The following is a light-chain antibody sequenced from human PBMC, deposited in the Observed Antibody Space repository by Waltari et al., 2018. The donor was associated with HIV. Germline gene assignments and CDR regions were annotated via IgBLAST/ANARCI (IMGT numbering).Light chain of an antibody. CDR2: KDS. Sequence: SYELTQPPSVSVSPGQTARITCSGDALAMQYAHWYQQKSGQAPVPVIYKDSERPSGIPGRFSGSSSGTTVTLTISGVQAEDEADYYCQSADSSGSNFVFGTGTKVTVL. CDR1: ALAMQY. CDR3: QSADSSGSNFV. J-gene: IGLJ1*01. V-gene: IGLV3-25*03.